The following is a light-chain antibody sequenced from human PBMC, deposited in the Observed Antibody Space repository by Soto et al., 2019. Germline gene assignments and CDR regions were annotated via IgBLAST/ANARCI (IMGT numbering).Light chain of an antibody. CDR2: GVS. V-gene: IGKV3-20*01. Sequence: EVVLTQSPDTLSLPPGERATLSRRASQSISSYLAWYQQKPGQAPRLLIWGVSNRATGIPDRFSGSGSGTDFTLTISRLEPEDFVVFYCYQYGSTPPTFGQGTKVDIK. CDR1: QSISSY. J-gene: IGKJ1*01. CDR3: YQYGSTPPT.